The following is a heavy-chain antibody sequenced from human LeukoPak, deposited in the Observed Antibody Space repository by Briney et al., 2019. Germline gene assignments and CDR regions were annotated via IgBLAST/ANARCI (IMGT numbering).Heavy chain of an antibody. Sequence: GESLKISCKGSGYSFTSYWIGWVRQMPGKGLEWMGNIYPSDSDTKYSPSFKGQVIMSVDRSINTAYLQWSNLKASDTAMYYCARTQGYCRGDTCYFLESDYWGQGSLVTVSS. J-gene: IGHJ4*02. CDR1: GYSFTSYW. CDR3: ARTQGYCRGDTCYFLESDY. D-gene: IGHD2-15*01. CDR2: IYPSDSDT. V-gene: IGHV5-51*01.